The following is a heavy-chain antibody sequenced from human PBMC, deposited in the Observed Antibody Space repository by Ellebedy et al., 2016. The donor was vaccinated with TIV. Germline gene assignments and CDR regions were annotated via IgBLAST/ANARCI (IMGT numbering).Heavy chain of an antibody. CDR1: GLTFSSHS. CDR3: ARDRGYKAATAFDI. V-gene: IGHV3-7*03. J-gene: IGHJ3*02. CDR2: IKQDGSEK. D-gene: IGHD2-15*01. Sequence: GGSLRLSCATSGLTFSSHSMNWVRQAPGKGLEWVANIKQDGSEKYYVDSVKGRFTISRDNAKNSLYLQMNSLRAEDTAVYYCARDRGYKAATAFDIWGQGTMVTVSS.